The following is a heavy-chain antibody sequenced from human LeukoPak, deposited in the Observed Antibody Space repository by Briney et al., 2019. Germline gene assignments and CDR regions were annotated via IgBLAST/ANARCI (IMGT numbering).Heavy chain of an antibody. CDR3: TSRNYDFWSGPSPDY. Sequence: GGSLRLSCAASGFTFSDYYMSWVRQAPGKGLEWVGRIKSKTDGGTTDYAAPVKGRFTISRDDSKNTLYLQMNSLKTEDTAVYYCTSRNYDFWSGPSPDYWGQGTLVTVSS. D-gene: IGHD3-3*01. J-gene: IGHJ4*02. V-gene: IGHV3-15*01. CDR2: IKSKTDGGTT. CDR1: GFTFSDYY.